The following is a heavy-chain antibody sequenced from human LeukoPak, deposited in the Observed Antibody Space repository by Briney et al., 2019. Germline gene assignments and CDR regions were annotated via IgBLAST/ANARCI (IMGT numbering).Heavy chain of an antibody. V-gene: IGHV3-72*01. J-gene: IGHJ4*02. CDR3: ARGKLQRWDFDY. Sequence: PGGSLRLSCAASGFTFSDHYMDWVRQAPGKGLEWVGRSRNKANSHTTVYAASVKGRFTISRDDSKNSLYLQMNSLQSEDTAVYYCARGKLQRWDFDYWGQGTLVTASS. D-gene: IGHD1-1*01. CDR1: GFTFSDHY. CDR2: SRNKANSHTT.